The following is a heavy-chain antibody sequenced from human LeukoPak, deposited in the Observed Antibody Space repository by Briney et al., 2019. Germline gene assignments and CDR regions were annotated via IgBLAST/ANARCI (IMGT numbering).Heavy chain of an antibody. V-gene: IGHV3-48*01. Sequence: PGGSLRLSCAASGFTFSSYSMNWFRQAPGKGLEWVSYISSSSSTIYYADSVKGRFTISRDNAKNSLYLQMNSLRAEDTAVYYCARDRDSSSPRLTTIGYWGQGTLVTVSS. D-gene: IGHD6-6*01. J-gene: IGHJ4*02. CDR3: ARDRDSSSPRLTTIGY. CDR2: ISSSSSTI. CDR1: GFTFSSYS.